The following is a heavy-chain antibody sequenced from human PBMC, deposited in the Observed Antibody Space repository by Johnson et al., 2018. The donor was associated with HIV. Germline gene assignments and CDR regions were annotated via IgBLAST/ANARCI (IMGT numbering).Heavy chain of an antibody. CDR2: ISYDGSNK. J-gene: IGHJ3*02. D-gene: IGHD1-14*01. CDR3: VTRDPTHRPGVFDI. Sequence: QVQLVESGGGLVQPGGSLRLSCVASGFTFFSYGMHWVRQAPGKGLEWVAVISYDGSNKYYADSVKGRFTISRDNSKNTLYLQMNSLRAEDTAVYYCVTRDPTHRPGVFDIWGQGTMVTVSS. V-gene: IGHV3-30*03. CDR1: GFTFFSYG.